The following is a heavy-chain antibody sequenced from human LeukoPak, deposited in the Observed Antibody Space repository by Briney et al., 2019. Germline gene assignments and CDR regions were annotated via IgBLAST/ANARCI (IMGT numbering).Heavy chain of an antibody. V-gene: IGHV4-34*01. CDR1: TGSFSSYY. Sequence: SETLSLTCAVYTGSFSSYYCRWIRQPPGKGREWNGEINHRGSNNYNPSLKRRCTIPGDTSKNQFSLKLSSVTAADTAVYYCARRGTFTYYDILTGYKSGGFQHWGQGTLVTVSS. CDR3: ARRGTFTYYDILTGYKSGGFQH. J-gene: IGHJ1*01. D-gene: IGHD3-9*01. CDR2: INHRGSN.